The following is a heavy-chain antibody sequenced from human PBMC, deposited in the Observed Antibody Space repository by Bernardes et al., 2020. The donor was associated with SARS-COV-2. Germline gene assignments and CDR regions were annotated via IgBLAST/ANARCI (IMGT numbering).Heavy chain of an antibody. J-gene: IGHJ6*02. D-gene: IGHD1-1*01. V-gene: IGHV4-59*01. CDR1: GDCINTYY. CDR2: VFYSGYT. CDR3: ARLCDDRTGNYCRPYGLDV. Sequence: SEPLSLMCSVSGDCINTYYWSWIRQTPGKGLEWIGNVFYSGYTNYNPSLKSRVSISIDTSKKQFSLRLSSVTAADTAVYYCARLCDDRTGNYCRPYGLDVWGQGTPVVVSS.